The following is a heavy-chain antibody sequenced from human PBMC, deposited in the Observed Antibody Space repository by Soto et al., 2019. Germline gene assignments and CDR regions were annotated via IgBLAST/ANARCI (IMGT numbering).Heavy chain of an antibody. Sequence: GGSLRLSCAASGFTFSNYAMSWVRQAPGKGLEWVSAFSGSGGSTYYADSVKGRFTISRDNSKSTLYLQMNSLRAEDTAVYYCAKDMSWFGDLWYFDLWGRGTLVTVSS. CDR1: GFTFSNYA. CDR3: AKDMSWFGDLWYFDL. J-gene: IGHJ2*01. D-gene: IGHD3-10*01. CDR2: FSGSGGST. V-gene: IGHV3-23*01.